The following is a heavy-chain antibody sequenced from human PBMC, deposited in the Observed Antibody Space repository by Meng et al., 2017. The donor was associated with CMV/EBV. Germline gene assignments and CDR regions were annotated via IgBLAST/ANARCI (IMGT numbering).Heavy chain of an antibody. CDR1: GGSIRSYY. J-gene: IGHJ5*02. CDR3: ARDPMNCSSTSCANWFDP. CDR2: IYTSGST. D-gene: IGHD2-2*01. V-gene: IGHV4-4*07. Sequence: QVQLQESGPGLVKPSETLSLTCTVSGGSIRSYYWSWIRQPAGKGLEWIGRIYTSGSTNYNPSLKSRVTMSVDTSKNQFSLKLSSVTAADTAVCYCARDPMNCSSTSCANWFDPWGQGTLVTVSS.